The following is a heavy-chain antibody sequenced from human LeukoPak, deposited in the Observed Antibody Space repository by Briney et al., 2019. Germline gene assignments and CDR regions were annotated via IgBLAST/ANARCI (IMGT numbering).Heavy chain of an antibody. D-gene: IGHD6-13*01. CDR1: GFTFSSYA. CDR2: ISYDGSNK. V-gene: IGHV3-30-3*01. CDR3: ARAIAAAGTVY. Sequence: SLRLSCAASGFTFSSYAMHWVRQAPGKGLEWVAVISYDGSNKYYADSVKGRFTISRDNSKNTLYLQMNSLRAEDTAVYYCARAIAAAGTVYWGQGTLVTVSS. J-gene: IGHJ4*02.